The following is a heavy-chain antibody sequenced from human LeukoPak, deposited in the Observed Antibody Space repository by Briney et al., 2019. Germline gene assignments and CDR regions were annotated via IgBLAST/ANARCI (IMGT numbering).Heavy chain of an antibody. CDR2: IKQDGSEK. J-gene: IGHJ4*02. Sequence: GGSLRLSCAASGFTFSSYTMNWVRQAPGKGLEWVANIKQDGSEKYYVDSVKGRFTISRDNAKSSLYLQMNSLRAEDTAVYYCVRYSGSRHTLDYWGQGALVSVSS. CDR3: VRYSGSRHTLDY. V-gene: IGHV3-7*03. D-gene: IGHD1-26*01. CDR1: GFTFSSYT.